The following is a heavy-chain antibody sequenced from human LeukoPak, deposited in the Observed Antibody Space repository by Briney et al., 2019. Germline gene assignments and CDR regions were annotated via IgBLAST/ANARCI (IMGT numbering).Heavy chain of an antibody. D-gene: IGHD3-10*01. V-gene: IGHV1-2*02. J-gene: IGHJ6*03. Sequence: ASVKVSCKASGYTFTGYYMHWVRQAPGQGLEWMGWINPNSGGTNYAQKFQGRVTMTRDTSISTAYMELSRLRSDDTAVYYCARTPGSGSYGGYYYMDVWGKGTTVTVSS. CDR2: INPNSGGT. CDR3: ARTPGSGSYGGYYYMDV. CDR1: GYTFTGYY.